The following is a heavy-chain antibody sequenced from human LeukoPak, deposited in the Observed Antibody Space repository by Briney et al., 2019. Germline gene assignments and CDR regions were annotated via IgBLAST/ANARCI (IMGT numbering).Heavy chain of an antibody. CDR1: GFTFSSYW. V-gene: IGHV3-7*03. Sequence: GGSLRLSCAASGFTFSSYWMSWVRQAPGKGLEWVANIKQDGSEKYYVDSVKGRFTISRDNAKNSLYLQMNSLRAEDTAVYYCARDSAAYWEDYNYGMDVWGKGTTVTVSS. CDR3: ARDSAAYWEDYNYGMDV. CDR2: IKQDGSEK. J-gene: IGHJ6*04. D-gene: IGHD1-26*01.